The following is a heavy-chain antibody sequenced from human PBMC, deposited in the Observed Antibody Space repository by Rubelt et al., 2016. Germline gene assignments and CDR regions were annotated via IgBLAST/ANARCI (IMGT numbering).Heavy chain of an antibody. Sequence: QVQLRESGPGLVKPSGTLSLTCAVSSDSISSNNWWTWVRQPPGKGLEWIGEIYHTGSSGYNPSLKSRVTITVDKSKNHFPLGGSSVTAAETAIYCSAGRRDGMSYPDYWGQGTLVTVSS. J-gene: IGHJ4*02. CDR3: AGRRDGMSYPDY. CDR2: IYHTGSS. V-gene: IGHV4-4*01. CDR1: SDSISSNNW. D-gene: IGHD5-24*01.